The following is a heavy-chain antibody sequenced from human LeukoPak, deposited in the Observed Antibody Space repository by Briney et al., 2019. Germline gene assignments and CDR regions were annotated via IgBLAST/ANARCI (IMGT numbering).Heavy chain of an antibody. CDR2: IIPIFGTA. Sequence: SVKVSCKASGGIFRTYAISWVRQAPGQGLEWMGGIIPIFGTANYAQKLQGRVTMTTDTSTSTAYMELRSLRSDDTAVYYCAREDSSSFDYWGQGTLVTVSS. CDR3: AREDSSSFDY. CDR1: GGIFRTYA. V-gene: IGHV1-69*05. D-gene: IGHD6-6*01. J-gene: IGHJ4*02.